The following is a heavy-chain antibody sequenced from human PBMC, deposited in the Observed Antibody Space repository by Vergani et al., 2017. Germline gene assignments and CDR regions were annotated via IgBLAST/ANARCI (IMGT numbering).Heavy chain of an antibody. CDR3: AKDLGGCNRISCYYYMDV. CDR2: ISNDGGNK. J-gene: IGHJ6*03. Sequence: QVQLVESGGNVVQSGTSLRLSRAASGFSFGSHGMHWVRQSPGKGLEWVAVISNDGGNKYYADSVKGRFTIYKDNTMDMLSLQMNSLRPDDTAVYYCAKDLGGCNRISCYYYMDVWGKGTTVTVSS. CDR1: GFSFGSHG. D-gene: IGHD2/OR15-2a*01. V-gene: IGHV3-30*18.